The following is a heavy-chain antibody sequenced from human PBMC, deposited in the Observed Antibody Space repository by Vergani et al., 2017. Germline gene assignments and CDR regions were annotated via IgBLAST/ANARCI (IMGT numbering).Heavy chain of an antibody. CDR2: IRPKTDGETT. D-gene: IGHD5-24*01. V-gene: IGHV3-15*01. CDR1: GFTFSSAW. Sequence: EVQPVESGGGLVKPGGSLRLSCTTSGFTFSSAWMSWVRQAPGKGLEWVARIRPKTDGETTDYAAPVKGQFTISKDISKNTLYLQMKSLRGDDTAVYYCARETRDTPSSLDYWGQGTLVTVSS. CDR3: ARETRDTPSSLDY. J-gene: IGHJ4*02.